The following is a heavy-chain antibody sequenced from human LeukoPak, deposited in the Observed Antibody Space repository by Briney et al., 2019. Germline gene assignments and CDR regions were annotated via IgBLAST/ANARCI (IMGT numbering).Heavy chain of an antibody. V-gene: IGHV4-34*01. CDR3: AREGLLRNWFDP. CDR1: GGSFSGYY. Sequence: SKTLSLTCAVYGGSFSGYYWSWIRQPPGKGLEWIGEINHSGSTNYNPSLKSRVTISVDTSKNQFSLKLSSVTAADTAVYYCAREGLLRNWFDPWGQGTLVTVSS. CDR2: INHSGST. J-gene: IGHJ5*02. D-gene: IGHD2-15*01.